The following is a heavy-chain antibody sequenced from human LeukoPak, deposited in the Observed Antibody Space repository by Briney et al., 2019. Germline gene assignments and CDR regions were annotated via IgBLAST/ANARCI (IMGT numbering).Heavy chain of an antibody. V-gene: IGHV3-66*01. CDR1: GFTVSSNY. CDR3: ARESYDSSGYYSYYFDY. CDR2: IYSGGST. Sequence: PGGSLRLSCAASGFTVSSNYMSWVRQAPGKGLEWVSVIYSGGSTYYADSVKGRFTISRDNSKNTLYLQMNSLRAEDTAVYYCARESYDSSGYYSYYFDYWGQGTLVTVSS. D-gene: IGHD3-22*01. J-gene: IGHJ4*02.